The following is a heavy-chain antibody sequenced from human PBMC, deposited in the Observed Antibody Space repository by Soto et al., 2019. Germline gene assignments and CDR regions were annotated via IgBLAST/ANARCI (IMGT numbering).Heavy chain of an antibody. CDR1: GFTFSSYG. D-gene: IGHD2-21*02. J-gene: IGHJ4*02. CDR3: AKGPDCGGDCYPTPDDY. V-gene: IGHV3-30*18. Sequence: QVQLVESGGGVVQPGRSLRLSCAASGFTFSSYGMHWVRQAPGKGLEWVAVISYDGSNKYYADSVKGRFTISRDNSKNTLYLQMNSLRAEDTAVYYCAKGPDCGGDCYPTPDDYWGQGTLVTVSS. CDR2: ISYDGSNK.